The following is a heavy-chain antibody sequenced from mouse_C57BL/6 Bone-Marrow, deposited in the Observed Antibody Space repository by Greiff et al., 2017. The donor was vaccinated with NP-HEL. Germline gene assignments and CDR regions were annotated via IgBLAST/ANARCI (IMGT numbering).Heavy chain of an antibody. CDR2: IRSKSNNYAT. V-gene: IGHV10-1*01. CDR1: GFSFNTYA. J-gene: IGHJ3*01. Sequence: EVKLMESGGGLVQPKGSLKLSCAASGFSFNTYAMNWVRQAPGKGLEWVARIRSKSNNYATYYADSVKDRFTISRDDSESMLYLQMNNLKTEDTAMYYCVRPNKIIGFAYWGQGTLVTVSA. CDR3: VRPNKIIGFAY.